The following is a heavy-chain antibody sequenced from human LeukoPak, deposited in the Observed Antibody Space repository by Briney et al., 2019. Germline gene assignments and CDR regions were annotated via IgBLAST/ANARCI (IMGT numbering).Heavy chain of an antibody. J-gene: IGHJ4*02. CDR2: ISSSSSYI. CDR3: ARDRGYHDSSGHLFDY. CDR1: GFTFSSYS. V-gene: IGHV3-21*01. D-gene: IGHD3-22*01. Sequence: PGGSLRLSCAASGFTFSSYSMNWVRQAPGKGMELVSSISSSSSYIYYADSVKGRFTISRDNAKHSLYLQMNSLRAEDTAVYYCARDRGYHDSSGHLFDYWGQGTLVTVSS.